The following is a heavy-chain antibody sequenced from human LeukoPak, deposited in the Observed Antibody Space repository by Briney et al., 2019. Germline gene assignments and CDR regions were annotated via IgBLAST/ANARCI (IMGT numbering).Heavy chain of an antibody. D-gene: IGHD2-2*01. Sequence: PSETLSLTCAVYGGSFSGYYWSWLRQPPGKGLEWIGEINHSGSTNYNPPLKSRVTISVDTSKNQFSLKLSSVTAADTAVYYCARTHIVVVPAARLYYYGMDVWGQGTTVTVSS. CDR1: GGSFSGYY. J-gene: IGHJ6*02. CDR2: INHSGST. CDR3: ARTHIVVVPAARLYYYGMDV. V-gene: IGHV4-34*01.